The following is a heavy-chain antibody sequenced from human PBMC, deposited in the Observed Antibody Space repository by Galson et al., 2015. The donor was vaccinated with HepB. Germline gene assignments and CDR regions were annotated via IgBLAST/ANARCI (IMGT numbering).Heavy chain of an antibody. D-gene: IGHD5-24*01. V-gene: IGHV3-7*01. Sequence: SLRLSCAASGFTFSSFWMSWVRQAPGKGLEWVANINQDGSVRYYVDSVKGRFTISRDNAKNSLYLQMNSLIAEDTAVYYCARDSGYRAWFDPWGQGTLVTVSS. J-gene: IGHJ5*02. CDR1: GFTFSSFW. CDR3: ARDSGYRAWFDP. CDR2: INQDGSVR.